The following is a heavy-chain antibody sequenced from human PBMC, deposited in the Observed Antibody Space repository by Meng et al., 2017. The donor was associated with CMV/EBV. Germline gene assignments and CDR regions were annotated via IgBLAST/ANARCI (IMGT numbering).Heavy chain of an antibody. CDR1: GGSVSSGSYY. D-gene: IGHD3-3*01. CDR2: IYYSGST. V-gene: IGHV4-61*01. Sequence: GSLRLSCTVSGGSVSSGSYYWSWIRQPPGKGLEWIGYIYYSGSTNYNPSLKSRVTISVDTSKNQFSLKLSSVTAADTAVYYCARAATIFESYGMDVWGQGTTVTVSS. CDR3: ARAATIFESYGMDV. J-gene: IGHJ6*02.